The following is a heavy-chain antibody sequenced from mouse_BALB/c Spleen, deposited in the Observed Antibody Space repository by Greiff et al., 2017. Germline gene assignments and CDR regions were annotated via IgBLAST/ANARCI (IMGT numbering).Heavy chain of an antibody. V-gene: IGHV5-4*02. D-gene: IGHD2-3*01. J-gene: IGHJ1*01. CDR3: ARGWLLPYWYFDV. CDR1: GFTFSDYY. Sequence: EVKLMESGGGLVKPGGSLKLSCAASGFTFSDYYMYLVRQTPEKRLEWVATISDGGSYTYYPDSVKGRFTISRDNAKNNLYLQMSSLKSEDTAMYYCARGWLLPYWYFDVWGAGTTVTVSA. CDR2: ISDGGSYT.